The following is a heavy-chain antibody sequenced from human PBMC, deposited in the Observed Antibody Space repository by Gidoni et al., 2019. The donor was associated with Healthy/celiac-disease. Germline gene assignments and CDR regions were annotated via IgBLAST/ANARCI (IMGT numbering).Heavy chain of an antibody. CDR1: GGTFSSYA. V-gene: IGHV1-69*10. Sequence: QVQLVQSGAEVKKPGSSVKVSCKASGGTFSSYAISWVRQAPGQGLEGMGGIIPILGIANYAQKFQGRVTITADKSTSTAYMELSSLRSEDTAVYYCARALIVGAKTGYFDYWGQGTLVTVSS. D-gene: IGHD1-26*01. CDR3: ARALIVGAKTGYFDY. J-gene: IGHJ4*02. CDR2: IIPILGIA.